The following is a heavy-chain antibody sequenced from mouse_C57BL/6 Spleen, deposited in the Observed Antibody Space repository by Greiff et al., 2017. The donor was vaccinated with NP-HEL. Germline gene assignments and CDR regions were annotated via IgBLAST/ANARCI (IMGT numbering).Heavy chain of an antibody. J-gene: IGHJ2*01. CDR3: ARGPWGYYFDY. CDR2: IDPSDSET. Sequence: QVQLQQPGAELVRPGSSVKLSCKASGYTFTSYWMHWVKQRPIQGLEWIGNIDPSDSETHYNQKFKDKATLTVNKSSSTAYMELRSLTSEDSAVYYCARGPWGYYFDYWGQGTTLTVSS. D-gene: IGHD3-1*01. CDR1: GYTFTSYW. V-gene: IGHV1-52*01.